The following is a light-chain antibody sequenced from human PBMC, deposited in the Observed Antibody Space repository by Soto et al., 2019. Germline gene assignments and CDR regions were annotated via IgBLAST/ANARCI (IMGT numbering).Light chain of an antibody. J-gene: IGLJ3*02. V-gene: IGLV1-44*01. CDR1: SSNIGSNT. CDR2: SDN. CDR3: AAWDDTVNGWV. Sequence: QSVLTQPPSASGTPGQTVTISCSGSSSNIGSNTVNWYQQLPGTAPKLLIHSDNQRPSGVHDRFSGSKSGTSASLAISGLQSEDEADYYCAAWDDTVNGWVFGGGTKLTVL.